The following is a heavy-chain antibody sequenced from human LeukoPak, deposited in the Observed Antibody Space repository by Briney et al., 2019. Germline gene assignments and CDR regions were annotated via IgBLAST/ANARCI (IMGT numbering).Heavy chain of an antibody. CDR2: ISAYNGNT. J-gene: IGHJ4*02. CDR3: ARGGDYTWGNYRHLFDY. Sequence: ASVKVSCKASGYTFSNYGINWLRQAPGQGLEWMGWISAYNGNTNYAQKLQGRVPMTTDTSTSIAYMELRSLRSDDTAVYYCARGGDYTWGNYRHLFDYWGQGTLVTVSS. D-gene: IGHD3-16*02. V-gene: IGHV1-18*01. CDR1: GYTFSNYG.